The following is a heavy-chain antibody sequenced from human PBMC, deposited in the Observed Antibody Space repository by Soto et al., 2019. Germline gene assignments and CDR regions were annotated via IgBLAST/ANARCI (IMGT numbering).Heavy chain of an antibody. CDR2: ISYSGRS. D-gene: IGHD1-26*01. CDR1: GGSISIGDYY. CDR3: ARSGSHAFDI. Sequence: SETLSLTCTVSGGSISIGDYYWSWLRQPPGKGLEWIAYISYSGRSNYNPSLKSRVAISVDTSKNQFSLKLSSVTATDTAVYYCARSGSHAFDIWGQGTMVTVSS. J-gene: IGHJ3*02. V-gene: IGHV4-30-4*01.